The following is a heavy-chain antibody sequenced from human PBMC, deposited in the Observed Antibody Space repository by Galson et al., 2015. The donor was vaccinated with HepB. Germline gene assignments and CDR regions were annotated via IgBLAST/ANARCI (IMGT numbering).Heavy chain of an antibody. V-gene: IGHV3-30*03. D-gene: IGHD1-14*01. J-gene: IGHJ4*02. Sequence: SLRLSCAASGFTFSSHAMHWVRQAPGKGLEWVAAISFDGRNIYYADSVKDRFTISRDNSRNTLSLQMNSLRLEDTALYYCARDHNTSIIEFYFDYWGQGSLVTVSS. CDR1: GFTFSSHA. CDR2: ISFDGRNI. CDR3: ARDHNTSIIEFYFDY.